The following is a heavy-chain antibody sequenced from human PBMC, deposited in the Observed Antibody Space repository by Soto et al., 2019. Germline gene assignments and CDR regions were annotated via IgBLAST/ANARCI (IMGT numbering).Heavy chain of an antibody. D-gene: IGHD2-8*01. CDR1: GYSFTDYH. V-gene: IGHV1-2*04. Sequence: KVSCKASGYSFTDYHIHWVRQAPGQGLEWLGRINPKSGGTSTAQKFQGWVTMTTDTSISTASMELTRLTSDDTAIYYCARGDSTDCSNGVCSFFYNHDMDVWGQGTTVTVS. CDR3: ARGDSTDCSNGVCSFFYNHDMDV. CDR2: INPKSGGT. J-gene: IGHJ6*02.